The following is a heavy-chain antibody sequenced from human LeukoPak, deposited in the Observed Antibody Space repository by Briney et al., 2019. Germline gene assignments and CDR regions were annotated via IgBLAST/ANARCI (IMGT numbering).Heavy chain of an antibody. CDR2: VYPGDSDT. CDR1: GYSFTGYW. J-gene: IGHJ2*01. V-gene: IGHV5-51*01. CDR3: ARRRDRGRYFDL. Sequence: GESLNISCKGSGYSFTGYWIGWVRQMPGKGLEWMGIVYPGDSDTRYSPSFQGQVTISADKSITTAYLQWSSLKASDSAIYYCARRRDRGRYFDLWGRGTLVTVSS. D-gene: IGHD6-25*01.